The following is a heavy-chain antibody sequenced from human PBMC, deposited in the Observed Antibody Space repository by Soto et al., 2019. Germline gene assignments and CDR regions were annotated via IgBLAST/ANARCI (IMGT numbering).Heavy chain of an antibody. D-gene: IGHD6-13*01. CDR3: ARGRRAYSSSWTTMGY. Sequence: SVKVSCKASGGTFSSYAISWVRQAPGQGLEWMGGIIPIFGTANYAQKFQGRVTITADESTSTAYMELSSLRSEDTAVYYCARGRRAYSSSWTTMGYWGQGTLVTVSS. J-gene: IGHJ4*02. CDR2: IIPIFGTA. V-gene: IGHV1-69*13. CDR1: GGTFSSYA.